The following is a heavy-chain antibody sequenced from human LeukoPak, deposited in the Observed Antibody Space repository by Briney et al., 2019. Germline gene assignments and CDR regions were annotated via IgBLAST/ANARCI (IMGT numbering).Heavy chain of an antibody. J-gene: IGHJ4*02. CDR1: GGSFSGYY. D-gene: IGHD3-16*01. CDR3: ASFRWGVGFEY. CDR2: INHSGST. V-gene: IGHV4-34*01. Sequence: SETLSLTCAVYGGSFSGYYWSCIRQPPGKGLEWIGEINHSGSTNYNPPLKSRLTISVDTSKNQFSLKLNSVTAADTAVYYCASFRWGVGFEYWGQGTLVTVSS.